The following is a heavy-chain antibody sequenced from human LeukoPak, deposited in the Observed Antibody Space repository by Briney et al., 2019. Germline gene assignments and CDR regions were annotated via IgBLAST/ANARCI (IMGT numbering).Heavy chain of an antibody. CDR1: GFTFSSYG. V-gene: IGHV3-30*02. D-gene: IGHD3-3*01. Sequence: GGSLRLSCAASGFTFSSYGMHWVSQAPGKGLEWVAFIRYDGSNKYYADSVKGRFTISRDNSKNTLYLQMNSLRAEDTAVYYCAKGGYDFWSGYLYYYYYYYMDVWGKGTTVTVSS. J-gene: IGHJ6*03. CDR3: AKGGYDFWSGYLYYYYYYYMDV. CDR2: IRYDGSNK.